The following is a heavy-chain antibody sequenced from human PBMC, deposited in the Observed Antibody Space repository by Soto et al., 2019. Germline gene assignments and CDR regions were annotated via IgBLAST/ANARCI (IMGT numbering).Heavy chain of an antibody. J-gene: IGHJ4*02. D-gene: IGHD6-13*01. CDR1: CFTVSSNY. CDR3: ARSAPFSSRSIADYFEY. CDR2: IYSGGST. Sequence: GGSLRLSCAASCFTVSSNYMSWFRQSPGKGLEWVSVIYSGGSTYYADSVKGRFTISRDNSKNTLYLQMNSLRAEDTAVYYCARSAPFSSRSIADYFEYWGQGTLV. V-gene: IGHV3-53*01.